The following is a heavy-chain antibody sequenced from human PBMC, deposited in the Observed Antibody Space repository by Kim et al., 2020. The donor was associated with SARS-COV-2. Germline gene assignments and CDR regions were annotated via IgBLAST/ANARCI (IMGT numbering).Heavy chain of an antibody. J-gene: IGHJ5*02. CDR1: GGSISSGGYY. CDR3: AGRITGTTGWFDP. CDR2: IYYSGST. D-gene: IGHD1-7*01. V-gene: IGHV4-31*03. Sequence: SETLSLTCTVSGGSISSGGYYWSWIRQHPGKGLEWIGYIYYSGSTYYNPSLKSRVTISVDTSKNQFSLKLSSVTAADTAVYYCAGRITGTTGWFDPWGQGTLVTVSS.